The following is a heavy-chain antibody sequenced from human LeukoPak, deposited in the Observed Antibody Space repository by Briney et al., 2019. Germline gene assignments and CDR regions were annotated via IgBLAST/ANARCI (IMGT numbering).Heavy chain of an antibody. Sequence: PSETLSFTCSVSGGSISGYYWSWIRQLPGERLEWIGFVYHNGRTTYNPSLESRVTISVDTSRNQVSLNLRFVTAADTALYFCARRRAESSGPSFYYFYMDVWGKGTTVSVSS. D-gene: IGHD2-8*02. CDR3: ARRRAESSGPSFYYFYMDV. CDR2: VYHNGRT. V-gene: IGHV4-59*01. J-gene: IGHJ6*03. CDR1: GGSISGYY.